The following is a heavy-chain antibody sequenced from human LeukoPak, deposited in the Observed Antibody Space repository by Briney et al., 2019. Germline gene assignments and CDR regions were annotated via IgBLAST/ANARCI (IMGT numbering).Heavy chain of an antibody. CDR2: IIPIFGTA. D-gene: IGHD1-26*01. CDR1: GGTFSSYA. CDR3: ANTFHPGGSYYGY. V-gene: IGHV1-69*01. J-gene: IGHJ4*02. Sequence: GASVKVSCKASGGTFSSYAISWVRQAPGQGLEWMGGIIPIFGTANYAQKFQGRVTITADESTSTAYMELSSLRSEDTAVYYCANTFHPGGSYYGYWGQGTLVTVSS.